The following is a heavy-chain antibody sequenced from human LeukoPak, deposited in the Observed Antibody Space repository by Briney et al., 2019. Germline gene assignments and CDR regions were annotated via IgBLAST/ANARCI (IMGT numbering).Heavy chain of an antibody. J-gene: IGHJ4*02. CDR1: GFTFTSYG. V-gene: IGHV3-30*03. CDR2: ITYDGYYK. Sequence: GTSLRLSCAASGFTFTSYGMHWVRQAPGKGLEWVALITYDGYYKYYSDSVKGRFTISSDTSKNTLYLQMNSLRAEDTAVYYCARGLSPVVRASPMGYWGQGTLVTVSS. CDR3: ARGLSPVVRASPMGY. D-gene: IGHD3-10*01.